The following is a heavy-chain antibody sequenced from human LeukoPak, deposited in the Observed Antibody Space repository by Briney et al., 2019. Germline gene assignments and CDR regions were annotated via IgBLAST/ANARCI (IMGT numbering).Heavy chain of an antibody. CDR2: ISPSGGST. V-gene: IGHV1-46*01. CDR3: ARVGIAAAGTLRWWFDP. J-gene: IGHJ5*02. Sequence: ASVKVSCKAFGYTFTSNYMHWVRQAPGQGPEWMGVISPSGGSTTYAQKFQGRVTLTRDMSTSTDYLELSSLRSEDTAVYYCARVGIAAAGTLRWWFDPWGQGTLVTVSS. CDR1: GYTFTSNY. D-gene: IGHD6-13*01.